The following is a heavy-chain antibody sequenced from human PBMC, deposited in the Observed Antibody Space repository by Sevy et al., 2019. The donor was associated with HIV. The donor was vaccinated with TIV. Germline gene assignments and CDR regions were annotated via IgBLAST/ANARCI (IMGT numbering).Heavy chain of an antibody. J-gene: IGHJ6*02. Sequence: GGSLRLSCAASGFTFSPYGMTWVRQAPGKGLEWVSSMSGSGAFTHYADSVKGRYTISRDNSKNTVYLQMNSLRAEDTAVYYCARLGGYEDTYYYYAMDVWGQGTTVTASS. V-gene: IGHV3-23*01. CDR1: GFTFSPYG. D-gene: IGHD5-12*01. CDR2: MSGSGAFT. CDR3: ARLGGYEDTYYYYAMDV.